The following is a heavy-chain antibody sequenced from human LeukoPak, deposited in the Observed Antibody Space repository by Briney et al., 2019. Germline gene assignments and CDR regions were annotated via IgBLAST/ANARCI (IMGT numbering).Heavy chain of an antibody. CDR3: ATYRQVLLPFES. CDR1: GLTVSSNY. D-gene: IGHD2-8*02. Sequence: PGGSLRLSCAASGLTVSSNYMSWVRHAPGKGLEGVSVIYSGGSTYYADSVRGRFTISRDNSKSTLSLQMNSPRAEDTDIYYCATYRQVLLPFESWGQGTLVTVSS. J-gene: IGHJ4*02. V-gene: IGHV3-53*01. CDR2: IYSGGST.